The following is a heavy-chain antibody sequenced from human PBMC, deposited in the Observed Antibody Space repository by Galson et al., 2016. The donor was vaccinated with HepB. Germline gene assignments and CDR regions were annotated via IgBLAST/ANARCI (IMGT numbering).Heavy chain of an antibody. J-gene: IGHJ4*02. CDR3: ARSYLLGRGFGS. CDR1: GDSVSSNSAG. D-gene: IGHD3-10*01. V-gene: IGHV6-1*01. Sequence: CAISGDSVSSNSAGRYWIRQSPSRGLECLGRTFYRSNWQNDYAESVRSRITITPDTSKNQFSLQLNSVTPEDTAVYYCARSYLLGRGFGSWGQGTLVTVSS. CDR2: TFYRSNWQN.